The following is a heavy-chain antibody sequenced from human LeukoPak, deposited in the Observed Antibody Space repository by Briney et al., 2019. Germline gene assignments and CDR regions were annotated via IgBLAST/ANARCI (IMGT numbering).Heavy chain of an antibody. CDR1: GGSISSGGYY. J-gene: IGHJ4*02. CDR3: ARGPNYYGSGSHIDY. V-gene: IGHV4-31*03. Sequence: PSETLSLTCTVSGGSISSGGYYWSWIRQHPGKGLEWIGYIYYSGSTYYNPSLKSRVTISVDTSKNQFSLKLSSVTAADTAVYYCARGPNYYGSGSHIDYWGQGTLVTVSS. D-gene: IGHD3-10*01. CDR2: IYYSGST.